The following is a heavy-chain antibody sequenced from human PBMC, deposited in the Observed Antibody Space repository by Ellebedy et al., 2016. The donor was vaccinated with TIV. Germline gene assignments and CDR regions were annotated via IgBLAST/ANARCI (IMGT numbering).Heavy chain of an antibody. J-gene: IGHJ5*02. CDR3: AREQQWLGLNWFDP. Sequence: SETLSLXXTVSGGSISSYYWSWIRQPPGKGLEWIGYIYYSGSTNYNPSLKSRVTISVDTSKNQFSLKLSSVTAADTAVYYCAREQQWLGLNWFDPWGQGTLVTVSS. CDR2: IYYSGST. CDR1: GGSISSYY. D-gene: IGHD6-19*01. V-gene: IGHV4-59*01.